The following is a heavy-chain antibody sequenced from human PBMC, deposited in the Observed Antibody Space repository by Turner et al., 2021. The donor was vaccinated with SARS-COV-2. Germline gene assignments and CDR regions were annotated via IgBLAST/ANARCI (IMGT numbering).Heavy chain of an antibody. D-gene: IGHD1-7*01. J-gene: IGHJ4*02. V-gene: IGHV4-39*01. CDR2: VAYSGTT. CDR1: NGSISRSSYY. Sequence: QLQLQASGPGLVKPSETLSLTCTVSNGSISRSSYYWGWIRQPPGKGLEWIGSVAYSGTTYYNPSLKSRVTISVDTSKNQFSLKLSSVTAADTAVYYCARRVRTGNTGYYFDYWGQGTLVTVSS. CDR3: ARRVRTGNTGYYFDY.